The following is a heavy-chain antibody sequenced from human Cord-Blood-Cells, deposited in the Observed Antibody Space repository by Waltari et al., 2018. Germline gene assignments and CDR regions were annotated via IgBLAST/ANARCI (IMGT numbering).Heavy chain of an antibody. V-gene: IGHV3-53*01. D-gene: IGHD2-21*02. J-gene: IGHJ2*01. Sequence: EVQLVESGGGLIQPGGSLRLSCAASGFTVSSNYMSWVRQAPGKGLEGVSVIYSGGSTYYADSVKGRFTISRDNSKNTLYLQMNSLRAEDTAVYYCARASGSWVTGYFDLWGRGTLVTVSS. CDR3: ARASGSWVTGYFDL. CDR1: GFTVSSNY. CDR2: IYSGGST.